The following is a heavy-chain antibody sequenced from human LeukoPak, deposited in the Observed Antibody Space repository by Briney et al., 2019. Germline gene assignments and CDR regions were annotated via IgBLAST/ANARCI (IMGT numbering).Heavy chain of an antibody. V-gene: IGHV3-33*01. CDR3: ARAYSSSSEANFDY. CDR1: GFIFSNYG. CDR2: IWYDGSRI. J-gene: IGHJ4*02. Sequence: PGGSLRLSCAASGFIFSNYGMHWVRQAPGKGLDWVAVIWYDGSRIYYADSVKGRFTISRDNSKNTLYLQINSLRAEDTAVYYCARAYSSSSEANFDYWGQGTLVTVSS. D-gene: IGHD6-6*01.